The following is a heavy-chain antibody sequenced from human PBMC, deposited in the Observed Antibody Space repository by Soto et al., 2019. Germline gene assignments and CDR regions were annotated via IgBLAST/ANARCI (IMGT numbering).Heavy chain of an antibody. J-gene: IGHJ6*02. CDR3: AKLSNYYGSGSYRYGWFDYYYYGMDV. CDR2: ISGSGGST. CDR1: GFTFSSYA. V-gene: IGHV3-23*01. D-gene: IGHD3-10*01. Sequence: EVQLLESGGGLVQPGGSLRLSCAASGFTFSSYAMSWVRQAPGKGLEWVSAISGSGGSTYYADSVKGRFTISRDNSKNTLYLQMNSLRAEDTAVYYCAKLSNYYGSGSYRYGWFDYYYYGMDVWGQGTTVTVSS.